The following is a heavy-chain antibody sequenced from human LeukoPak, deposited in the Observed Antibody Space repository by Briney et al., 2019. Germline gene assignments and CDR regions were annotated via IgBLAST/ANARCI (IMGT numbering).Heavy chain of an antibody. CDR2: ISGSGGST. D-gene: IGHD4-17*01. Sequence: PGGSLRLSCAASGFTFSSYGMSWVRQAPGKGLEWVSAISGSGGSTYYADSVKGRFTISRDNSKNTLYLQMNSLRAEDTAVYYCANRGQKSGDYEFDYWGQGTLVTVSS. V-gene: IGHV3-23*01. J-gene: IGHJ4*02. CDR1: GFTFSSYG. CDR3: ANRGQKSGDYEFDY.